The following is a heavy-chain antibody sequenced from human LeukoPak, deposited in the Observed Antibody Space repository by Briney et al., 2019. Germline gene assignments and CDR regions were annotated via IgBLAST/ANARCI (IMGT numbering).Heavy chain of an antibody. CDR3: TREPTLCSGGSFYSVDY. CDR2: IRSKAYGGTT. J-gene: IGHJ4*02. CDR1: GFTFGDYA. V-gene: IGHV3-49*04. D-gene: IGHD2-15*01. Sequence: PGRSLRLSCTASGFTFGDYAMSWVRQAPGKGLEWVGFIRSKAYGGTTEYAASVKGRFTISRDDSKSIAYLQMNSLKTEDTAVYYCTREPTLCSGGSFYSVDYWGQGTLVTVYS.